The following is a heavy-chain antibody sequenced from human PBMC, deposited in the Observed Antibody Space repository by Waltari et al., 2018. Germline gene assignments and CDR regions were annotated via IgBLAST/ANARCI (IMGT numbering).Heavy chain of an antibody. Sequence: QVQLQESGPGLVKPSETLSLTCAVSGYSISSGYYWGWIRQPPGKGLEWIGRIYHSGSTYYNPSLKSRVTISVDPSKTQFALKLSSVTAADTAVYYCARFRNRDYFDYWGQGTLVTVSS. J-gene: IGHJ4*02. D-gene: IGHD1-1*01. CDR3: ARFRNRDYFDY. V-gene: IGHV4-38-2*01. CDR1: GYSISSGYY. CDR2: IYHSGST.